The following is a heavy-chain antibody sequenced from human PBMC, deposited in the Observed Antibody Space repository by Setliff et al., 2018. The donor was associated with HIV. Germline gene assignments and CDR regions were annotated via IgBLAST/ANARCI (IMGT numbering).Heavy chain of an antibody. CDR3: ARDAAGTADY. CDR2: IYTSGST. CDR1: GGSISSYY. J-gene: IGHJ4*02. Sequence: SETLSLTCTVSGGSISSYYWSWIRQPPGKGLEWIGYIYTSGSTNYNPSLKSRVTISLDTSKNQFSLKLSSVTAADTAVYYCARDAAGTADYWGQGTLVTVLL. V-gene: IGHV4-4*09. D-gene: IGHD6-13*01.